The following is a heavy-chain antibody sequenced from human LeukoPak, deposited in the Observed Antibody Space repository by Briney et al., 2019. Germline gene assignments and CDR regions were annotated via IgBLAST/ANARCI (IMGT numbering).Heavy chain of an antibody. CDR2: IYSSGDA. CDR1: GFTVSSKY. J-gene: IGHJ4*02. D-gene: IGHD3-10*01. Sequence: GGSLRLSCAASGFTVSSKYMSWVRQTPGKGQQWDALIYSSGDAYTPDSVKGRFTISRDDSENTLYLQMDSLRADDTAVYYCATGYYFGSGSYGYLDYWGQGTLVTVSS. V-gene: IGHV3-53*01. CDR3: ATGYYFGSGSYGYLDY.